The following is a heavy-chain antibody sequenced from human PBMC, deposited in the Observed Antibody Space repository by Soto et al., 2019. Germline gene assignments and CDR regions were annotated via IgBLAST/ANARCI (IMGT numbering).Heavy chain of an antibody. CDR3: TRDASRDSSARGWFDP. V-gene: IGHV3-21*02. Sequence: EVQLVESGGGLVKPGGSLRLSCAASGFTFRSFTMNWVRQAPGKGLEWVSTISSNSAYIYYTDALRGRFTISRDNAKISLHLQMNSLRAEDTAVYYCTRDASRDSSARGWFDPWGPGTLVTVSS. J-gene: IGHJ5*02. CDR2: ISSNSAYI. CDR1: GFTFRSFT. D-gene: IGHD6-13*01.